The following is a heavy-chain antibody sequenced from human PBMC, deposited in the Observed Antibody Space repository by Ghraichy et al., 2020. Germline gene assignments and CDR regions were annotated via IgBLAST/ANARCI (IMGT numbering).Heavy chain of an antibody. V-gene: IGHV3-49*03. CDR3: TRERWGEKIMMFDY. CDR2: IRSKFYGEKT. CDR1: GFTFGNFA. D-gene: IGHD3-16*01. Sequence: GGSLRLSCAASGFTFGNFAVSWFRQAPGKGLEWVGFIRSKFYGEKTEYAASVQGRFTISRDDSRGTAFLQVSSLRTEDTAVYYCTRERWGEKIMMFDYWGQGTLVMVSS. J-gene: IGHJ4*02.